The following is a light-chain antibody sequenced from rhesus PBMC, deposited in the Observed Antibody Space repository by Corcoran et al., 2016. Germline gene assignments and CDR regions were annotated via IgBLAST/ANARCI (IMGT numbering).Light chain of an antibody. J-gene: IGLJ2*01. V-gene: IGLV2-32*02. CDR1: SSDIGGYNY. CDR3: SSYAGSNTGL. Sequence: QAALTQPRSVSGSPGQSVTISCIGTSSDIGGYNYVSWYQQHPGTAPKLMIYEVSKRPSGVSDRFSGSKSGNTASLTISGLQAEDEADYYCSSYAGSNTGLFGGGTRLTVL. CDR2: EVS.